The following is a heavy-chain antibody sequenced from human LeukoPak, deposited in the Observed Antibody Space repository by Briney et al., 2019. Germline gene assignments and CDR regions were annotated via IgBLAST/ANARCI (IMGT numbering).Heavy chain of an antibody. D-gene: IGHD6-19*01. CDR1: GGSIISSSYY. CDR3: ARQGPYSSGWYPQFDY. V-gene: IGHV4-39*01. Sequence: SETLSLTCTVSGGSIISSSYYWGWIRQPPGKGLEWIGNIYYSGNTYYNPSLKSRVTIFVDTSKNQFSLRLSSVTAADTAVYYCARQGPYSSGWYPQFDYWGQGTLVTVSS. CDR2: IYYSGNT. J-gene: IGHJ4*02.